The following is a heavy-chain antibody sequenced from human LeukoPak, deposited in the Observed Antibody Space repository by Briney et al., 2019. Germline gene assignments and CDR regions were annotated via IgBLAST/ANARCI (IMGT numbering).Heavy chain of an antibody. CDR2: SRSKAYGGTT. D-gene: IGHD6-19*01. CDR1: GFTFGDYA. J-gene: IGHJ4*02. V-gene: IGHV3-49*03. CDR3: TRDRGSGWSRYYFDY. Sequence: PGGSLRLSCTASGFTFGDYAMSWLRQAPGKGLEWVGFSRSKAYGGTTEYAASVKGRFTISRDDSKSIAYLQMNSLKTEDTAVYYCTRDRGSGWSRYYFDYWGQGTLVTVSS.